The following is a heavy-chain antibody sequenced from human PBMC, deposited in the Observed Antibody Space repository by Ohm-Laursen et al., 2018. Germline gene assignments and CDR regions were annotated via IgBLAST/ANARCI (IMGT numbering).Heavy chain of an antibody. CDR2: ISGSGGST. J-gene: IGHJ6*02. Sequence: SLRLSCAAPGFTFSSYAMSWVRQAPGKGLEWVSAISGSGGSTYYADSVKGRFTISRDNSKNTLYLQMNSLRAEDTAVYYCAKDEEIHIVVVTALGYGMDVWGQGTTVTVSS. D-gene: IGHD2-21*02. V-gene: IGHV3-23*01. CDR3: AKDEEIHIVVVTALGYGMDV. CDR1: GFTFSSYA.